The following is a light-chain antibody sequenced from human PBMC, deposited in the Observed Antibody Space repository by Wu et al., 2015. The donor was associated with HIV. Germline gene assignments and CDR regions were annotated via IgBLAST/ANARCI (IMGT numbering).Light chain of an antibody. Sequence: EVVMTQSPTTLSVSPGVGATLSCRATQNVGNKIAWYRQKPGQPPRLLIFGASTRAPDIPGRFTGSGSGTDFTLTIDSLRSEDFAIYYCQQYYYRPTFGGGTKGGDQ. CDR2: GAS. CDR3: QQYYYRPT. CDR1: QNVGNK. V-gene: IGKV3D-15*01. J-gene: IGKJ4*01.